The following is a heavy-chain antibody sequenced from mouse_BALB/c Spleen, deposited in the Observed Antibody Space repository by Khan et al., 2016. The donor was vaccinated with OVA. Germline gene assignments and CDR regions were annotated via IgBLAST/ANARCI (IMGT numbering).Heavy chain of an antibody. J-gene: IGHJ3*01. CDR3: VRDGAYHRNDGWFAY. V-gene: IGHV1-4*01. D-gene: IGHD2-14*01. CDR1: GYTFTSYT. CDR2: INPSNVYT. Sequence: QVRLQQSGAELARPGASVKMSCKASGYTFTSYTIHWIKKRPGQGLEWIGYINPSNVYTNYNQKFKDKATLTTDKSSTTAYLRLSSLTSDDSAVYNCVRDGAYHRNDGWFAYWGQGTLVTVSA.